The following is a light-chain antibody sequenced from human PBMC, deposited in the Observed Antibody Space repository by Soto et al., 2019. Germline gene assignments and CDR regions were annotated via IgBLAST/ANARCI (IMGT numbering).Light chain of an antibody. CDR2: AAS. Sequence: AIRMTQSPSSFSASTGARVTITCRASQGISSYLAWYQQKPGKAPKLLIYAASTLQSGVPSRFSGSGSGTDFTLTISCLQSEDFATYYCQQYYSYPLITFGQGTRLEIK. J-gene: IGKJ5*01. V-gene: IGKV1-8*01. CDR1: QGISSY. CDR3: QQYYSYPLIT.